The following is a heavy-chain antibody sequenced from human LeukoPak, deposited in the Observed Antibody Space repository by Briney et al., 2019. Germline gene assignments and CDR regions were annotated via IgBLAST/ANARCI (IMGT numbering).Heavy chain of an antibody. CDR3: ARHLSGVTGYTYGRGIDY. CDR1: GFTFSNYA. J-gene: IGHJ4*02. D-gene: IGHD5-18*01. CDR2: ISVGGTTT. Sequence: GGSLRLSCVASGFTFSNYAMSWIRQAPGKGLEWVSSISVGGTTTYYADSVKGRFSISRDNAKKSLYLQMNSLRAEDTAVYYCARHLSGVTGYTYGRGIDYWGQGTLVTVSS. V-gene: IGHV3-23*01.